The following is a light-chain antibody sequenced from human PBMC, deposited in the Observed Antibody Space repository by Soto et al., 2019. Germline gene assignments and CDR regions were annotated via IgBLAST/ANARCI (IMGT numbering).Light chain of an antibody. CDR2: GTS. J-gene: IGLJ3*02. CDR1: SSNFGAGYD. CDR3: QSYDSSLSGWV. V-gene: IGLV1-40*01. Sequence: QSVLTQPPSVSGAPGQRVTISCTGSSSNFGAGYDVHWYQQLPGTAPKLLIYGTSNRPSGVPDRFSGSKSGTSASLAITGLQAEDEADYYCQSYDSSLSGWVFGGGTKVTVL.